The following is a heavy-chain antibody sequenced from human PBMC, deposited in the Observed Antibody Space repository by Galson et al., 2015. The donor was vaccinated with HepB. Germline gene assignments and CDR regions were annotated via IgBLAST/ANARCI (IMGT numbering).Heavy chain of an antibody. V-gene: IGHV4-30-4*01. CDR2: IYYSGSA. D-gene: IGHD6-13*01. J-gene: IGHJ3*02. CDR3: AREVIAAPDTDAFDI. Sequence: RQPPGEGLEWIGYIYYSGSAYYNPSLNSRVTMSVDTSKNQFSLALISVTAADTAAYYCAREVIAAPDTDAFDIWGQGTMVTVSS.